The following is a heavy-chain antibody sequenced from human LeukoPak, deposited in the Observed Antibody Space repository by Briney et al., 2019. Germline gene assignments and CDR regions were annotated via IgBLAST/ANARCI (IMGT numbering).Heavy chain of an antibody. CDR3: AGGNVRGVITGWFDP. V-gene: IGHV4-39*07. D-gene: IGHD3-10*01. Sequence: PSETLSLTCTVSGGSISSSSYYWGWIRQPPGKGLEWIGSIYYSGSTYYNPSLKSRVTISVDTSKNQFSLKLSSVTAADTAVYYCAGGNVRGVITGWFDPWGQGTLVTVSS. CDR1: GGSISSSSYY. J-gene: IGHJ5*02. CDR2: IYYSGST.